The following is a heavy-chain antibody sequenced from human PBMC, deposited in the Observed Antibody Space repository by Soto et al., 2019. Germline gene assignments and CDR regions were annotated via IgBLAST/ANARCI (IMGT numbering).Heavy chain of an antibody. D-gene: IGHD6-13*01. CDR1: GGSISSGGYY. CDR2: IYYSGST. Sequence: SETLSLTYTVSGGSISSGGYYWSWIRQHPGKGLEWIGYIYYSGSTYYNPSLKSRVTISVDTSKNQFSLKLSSVTAADTAVYYCASIAAAGTFSDYWGQGTLVTVSS. V-gene: IGHV4-31*03. J-gene: IGHJ4*02. CDR3: ASIAAAGTFSDY.